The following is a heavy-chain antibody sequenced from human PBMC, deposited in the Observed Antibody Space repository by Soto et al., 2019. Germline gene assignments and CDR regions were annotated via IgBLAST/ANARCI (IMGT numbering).Heavy chain of an antibody. CDR2: IIPFFATA. CDR1: GGTFSRYA. Sequence: QVQLVQSGAEVKKPGSSVKVSCKASGGTFSRYAINWVRQAPGQGLEWMGGIIPFFATANYAQKFQGRVTITADKSTSIAYMEMSSLRSEDTAVYYCASRMGYCSGGSCYSPEDYWGQGTLVTVSS. D-gene: IGHD2-15*01. CDR3: ASRMGYCSGGSCYSPEDY. V-gene: IGHV1-69*06. J-gene: IGHJ4*02.